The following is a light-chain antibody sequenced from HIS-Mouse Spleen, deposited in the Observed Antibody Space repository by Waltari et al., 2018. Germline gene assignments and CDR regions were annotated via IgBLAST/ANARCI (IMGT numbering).Light chain of an antibody. V-gene: IGLV3-10*01. J-gene: IGLJ2*01. CDR3: YSTDSSGNHRV. Sequence: SYELTQPPSVSVSPGQTARITCPGDALPNKSAYWYQQKSGQAPWLVIYEDSKRPSGIPERFSGSSSGTMATLTISGAQAEDEADYYCYSTDSSGNHRVFGGGTKLTVL. CDR2: EDS. CDR1: ALPNKS.